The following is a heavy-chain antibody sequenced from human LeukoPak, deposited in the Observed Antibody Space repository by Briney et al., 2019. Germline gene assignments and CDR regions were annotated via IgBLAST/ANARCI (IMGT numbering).Heavy chain of an antibody. J-gene: IGHJ4*02. Sequence: PGGSLRLSCAASGFTFSNYEMNWVRQAPGKGLEWVSYITCGGSTIYYADSVKGRFTISRDNAKNSLYLQVNSLRAEDTAVYYCARVGCGGDCYPAEADYWGQGTPVTVSA. CDR3: ARVGCGGDCYPAEADY. D-gene: IGHD2-21*02. CDR2: ITCGGSTI. CDR1: GFTFSNYE. V-gene: IGHV3-48*03.